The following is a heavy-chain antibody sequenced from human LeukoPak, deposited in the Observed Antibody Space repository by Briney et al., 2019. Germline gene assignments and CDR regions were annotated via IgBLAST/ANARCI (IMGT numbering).Heavy chain of an antibody. CDR3: AKGHLLGYCSGGSCSGADY. Sequence: SGGSLRLSCAASGFTVSSNYMSWVRQAPGKGLEWVSVIYSGGSTYYADSVKGRFTISRDNSKNTLYLQMNSLRAEDTAVYYCAKGHLLGYCSGGSCSGADYWGQGTLVTVSS. J-gene: IGHJ4*02. CDR1: GFTVSSNY. V-gene: IGHV3-53*01. D-gene: IGHD2-15*01. CDR2: IYSGGST.